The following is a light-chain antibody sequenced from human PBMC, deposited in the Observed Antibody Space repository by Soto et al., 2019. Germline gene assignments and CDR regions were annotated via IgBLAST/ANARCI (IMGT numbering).Light chain of an antibody. J-gene: IGKJ1*01. CDR2: DTY. V-gene: IGKV3-20*01. CDR1: QSVATTY. CDR3: QQYGSSGT. Sequence: EIVLTQSPGTLSLSPGERATLSCGASQSVATTYLAWYQQKPGQAPRLLIYDTYKRATGIPDRFSGSVSGTDFTLTISRLEPEDFAVYYCQQYGSSGTFGQGTKVDIK.